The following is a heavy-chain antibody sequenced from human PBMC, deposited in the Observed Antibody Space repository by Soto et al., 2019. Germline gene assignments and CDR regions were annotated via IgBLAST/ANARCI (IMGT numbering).Heavy chain of an antibody. CDR2: IYHMGST. CDR1: GDSISSSNW. V-gene: IGHV4-4*02. J-gene: IGHJ3*02. Sequence: SETLSLTCNVSGDSISSSNWWSWVRQPPGKGLEWIGEIYHMGSTNYNPSLKSRVIISVDKSKNQFFLKLTSVTAADTAVYYCARRPFDYDILTGYYGGTFDIWRQGTMVTVSS. CDR3: ARRPFDYDILTGYYGGTFDI. D-gene: IGHD3-9*01.